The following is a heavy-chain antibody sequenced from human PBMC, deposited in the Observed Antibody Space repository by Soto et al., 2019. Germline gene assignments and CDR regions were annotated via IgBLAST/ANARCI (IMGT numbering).Heavy chain of an antibody. D-gene: IGHD3-9*01. V-gene: IGHV2-26*01. J-gene: IGHJ4*02. CDR2: IFSNDEK. CDR1: GFSLSTARMG. CDR3: ARIWAYYDILTGNLYYFDY. Sequence: QATLKESGPVLVKPTETLTLTCTVSGFSLSTARMGVSWIRQPPGKALKWLAHIFSNDEKSYSTSLKSRLTISKDTSKIQVVLTMTTMDPVDTATYYCARIWAYYDILTGNLYYFDYWGQGTLVTVSS.